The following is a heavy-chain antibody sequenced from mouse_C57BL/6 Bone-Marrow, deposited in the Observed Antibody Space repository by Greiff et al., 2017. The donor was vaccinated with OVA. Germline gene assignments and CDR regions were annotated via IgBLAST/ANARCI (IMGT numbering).Heavy chain of an antibody. D-gene: IGHD1-1*01. J-gene: IGHJ4*01. CDR2: ISSGSSTI. Sequence: DVKLVESGGGLVKPGGSLKLSCAASGFTFSDYGMHWVRQAPEKGLEWVAYISSGSSTIYYAAPVQGRFTISRDNAKNTLFLQMTSLRSEDTAMYYCAPVDGSSNYAMDYWGQGTSVTVSS. CDR1: GFTFSDYG. V-gene: IGHV5-17*01. CDR3: APVDGSSNYAMDY.